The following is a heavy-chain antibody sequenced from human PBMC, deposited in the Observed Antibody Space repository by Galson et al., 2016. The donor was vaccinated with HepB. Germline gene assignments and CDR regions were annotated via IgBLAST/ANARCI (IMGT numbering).Heavy chain of an antibody. V-gene: IGHV4-30-2*01. CDR3: ARLPPGHSYHHYMDV. Sequence: TLSLTCSISGDSISSGGFSWSWIRQPPGEGLEWIGYIFQTGNTHYNPSLKSRVTISVDRSKNQFSLKLSSVRAADTAVYYAARLPPGHSYHHYMDVRGKGTTVTVSS. D-gene: IGHD3-16*01. J-gene: IGHJ6*04. CDR2: IFQTGNT. CDR1: GDSISSGGFS.